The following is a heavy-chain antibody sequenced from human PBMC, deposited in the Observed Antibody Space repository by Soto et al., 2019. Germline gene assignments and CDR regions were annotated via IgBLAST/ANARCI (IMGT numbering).Heavy chain of an antibody. CDR3: ARTPLSLTLGTVIHYFDS. CDR2: IYYSGTT. CDR1: GASIRSTY. Sequence: QVQLQESGPGLVKPSETLSLTCTVSGASIRSTYWSWIRQTPGKGLEWIGYIYYSGTTNYNPSLKTRVTISVDTSKNQLSLNLTSVTAADTAVYYCARTPLSLTLGTVIHYFDSWGQGTLVTVSS. V-gene: IGHV4-59*01. D-gene: IGHD3-9*01. J-gene: IGHJ4*02.